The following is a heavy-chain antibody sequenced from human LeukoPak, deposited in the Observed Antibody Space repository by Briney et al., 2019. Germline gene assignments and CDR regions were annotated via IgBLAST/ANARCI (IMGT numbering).Heavy chain of an antibody. Sequence: ASVKVPCKASGYTFTSYYMHWVRQAPGQGLEWMGIINPSGGSTSYAQKFQGRVTMTRDTCTSTVYMELSSLRSEDTAVYYCARTPGLGWFDPWGQGTLVTVSS. J-gene: IGHJ5*02. V-gene: IGHV1-46*01. CDR1: GYTFTSYY. CDR2: INPSGGST. D-gene: IGHD3-10*01. CDR3: ARTPGLGWFDP.